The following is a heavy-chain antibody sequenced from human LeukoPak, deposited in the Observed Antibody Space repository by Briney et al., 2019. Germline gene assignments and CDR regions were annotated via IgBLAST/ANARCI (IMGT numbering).Heavy chain of an antibody. D-gene: IGHD3-22*01. CDR2: ISGSGGST. J-gene: IGHJ3*02. CDR1: GFTFSSYA. Sequence: GGSLRLSCAASGFTFSSYAMSWVRQAPGKGLEWVSAISGSGGSTYYADSVKGRFTISRDNSKNTLYLQMNSLRAEDTAVYYCARAYYDSSGYYDAFDSWGQGTMVTVSS. V-gene: IGHV3-23*01. CDR3: ARAYYDSSGYYDAFDS.